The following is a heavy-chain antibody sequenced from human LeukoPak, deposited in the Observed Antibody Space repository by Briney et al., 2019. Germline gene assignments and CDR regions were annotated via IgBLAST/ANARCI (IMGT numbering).Heavy chain of an antibody. CDR2: IYYSGST. J-gene: IGHJ4*02. CDR3: ATFIAVAGTNYCDY. Sequence: PSETLSLTCSVSGGSISSSSYYWGWIRQPPGKGLEWIGSIYYSGSTYYNSSLKSRVTISVDTFKNQFSLRLSSVTAADTAVYYCATFIAVAGTNYCDYRPQGTRLTVSS. V-gene: IGHV4-39*01. CDR1: GGSISSSSYY. D-gene: IGHD6-19*01.